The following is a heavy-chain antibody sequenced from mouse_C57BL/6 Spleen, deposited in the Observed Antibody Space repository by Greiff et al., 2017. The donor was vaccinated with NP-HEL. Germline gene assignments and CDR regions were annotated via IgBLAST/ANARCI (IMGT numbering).Heavy chain of an antibody. CDR2: ISSGGDYI. J-gene: IGHJ2*01. V-gene: IGHV5-9-1*02. CDR1: GFTFSSYA. D-gene: IGHD1-1*01. CDR3: TRITTVVRGYFDY. Sequence: EVMLVESGEGLVKPGGSLKLSCAASGFTFSSYAMSWVRQTPEKRLEWVAYISSGGDYIYYADTVKGRFTISRDNARNTLYLQMSSLKSEDTAMYYCTRITTVVRGYFDYWGQGTTLTVSS.